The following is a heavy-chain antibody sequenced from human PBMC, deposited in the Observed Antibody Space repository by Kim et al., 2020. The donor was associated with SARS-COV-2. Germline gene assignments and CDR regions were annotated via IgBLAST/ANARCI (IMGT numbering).Heavy chain of an antibody. V-gene: IGHV3-21*01. CDR1: GFTISSYS. CDR2: ISSSSSYI. D-gene: IGHD5-18*01. Sequence: GGSLRLSCAASGFTISSYSMNWVRQAPGKGLEWVSSISSSSSYIYYADSVKGRFTISRDNAKNSLYLQMNSLRAEDTAVYYCARGPRGYSYGYVDYWGQGTLVTVSS. J-gene: IGHJ4*02. CDR3: ARGPRGYSYGYVDY.